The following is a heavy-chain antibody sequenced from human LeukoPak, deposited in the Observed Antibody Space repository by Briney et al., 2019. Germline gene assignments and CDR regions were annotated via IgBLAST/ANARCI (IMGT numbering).Heavy chain of an antibody. CDR2: ISAYNGNT. Sequence: ASVKVSYKASGYTFTGYYMHWVRQAPGQGLEWMGWISAYNGNTNYAQKLQGRVTMTTDTSTSTAYMELRSLRSDDTAVYYCARDSGGSSWYQYQYNWFDPWGQGTLVTVSS. CDR3: ARDSGGSSWYQYQYNWFDP. J-gene: IGHJ5*02. D-gene: IGHD6-13*01. V-gene: IGHV1-18*04. CDR1: GYTFTGYY.